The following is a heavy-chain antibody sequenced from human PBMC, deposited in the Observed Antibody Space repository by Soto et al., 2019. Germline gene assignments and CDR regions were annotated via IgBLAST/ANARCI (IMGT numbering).Heavy chain of an antibody. CDR2: ISVSGGST. D-gene: IGHD7-27*01. V-gene: IGHV3-23*01. CDR1: GFTFSSSV. Sequence: EVQLLESGGGLVQPGGSLRLSCAASGFTFSSSVMNWVRQAPGRGLEWVSSISVSGGSTFYAGSVKGRFTLSRDNSKDTLYLQMNSLRVDDMAVYYCTSLGQFDYWGQGALVTVSS. CDR3: TSLGQFDY. J-gene: IGHJ4*02.